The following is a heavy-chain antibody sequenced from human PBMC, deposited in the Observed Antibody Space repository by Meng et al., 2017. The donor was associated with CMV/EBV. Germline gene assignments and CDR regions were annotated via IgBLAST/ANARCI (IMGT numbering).Heavy chain of an antibody. V-gene: IGHV3-7*01. CDR3: ARARSKVTLYRDPTYDVDF. J-gene: IGHJ4*02. D-gene: IGHD4-11*01. CDR1: GFTFSSYW. CDR2: IKQDGSEK. Sequence: GESLKISCAASGFTFSSYWMSWVRQAPGKGLEWVANIKQDGSEKYYVDSVKGRFTISRDNAKNSLYLQMNSLRAEDTAVYYCARARSKVTLYRDPTYDVDFWGQGTMVTVSS.